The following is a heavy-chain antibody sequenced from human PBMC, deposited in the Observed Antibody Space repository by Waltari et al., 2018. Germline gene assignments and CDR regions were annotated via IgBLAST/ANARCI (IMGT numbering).Heavy chain of an antibody. CDR1: GFTFRSYS. CDR2: ISSSSSYI. CDR3: ARAQQGSGTDRALDY. V-gene: IGHV3-21*01. Sequence: EVQLVASGGGLVKPGGSLRLSGAAAGFTFRSYSMNWVRQAPGKGVEWVSSISSSSSYIYYADSVKSRFTISRDNAKNSLYLQMNSLRAEDTAVYYCARAQQGSGTDRALDYWGQGTLVTVSS. D-gene: IGHD3-10*01. J-gene: IGHJ4*02.